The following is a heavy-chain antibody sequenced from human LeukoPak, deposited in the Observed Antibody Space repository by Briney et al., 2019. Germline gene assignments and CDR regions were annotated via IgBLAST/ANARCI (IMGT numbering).Heavy chain of an antibody. CDR3: ARGGRSGYSY. CDR1: GGSFSGYY. Sequence: SETLSLTCAVYGGSFSGYYWSWIRQPPGKGLEWIGEINHSGSTNYNPSLKSRVTISVDTSENQFSLKLSSVTAADTAVYYCARGGRSGYSYWGQGTLVTVSS. D-gene: IGHD5-18*01. V-gene: IGHV4-34*01. J-gene: IGHJ4*02. CDR2: INHSGST.